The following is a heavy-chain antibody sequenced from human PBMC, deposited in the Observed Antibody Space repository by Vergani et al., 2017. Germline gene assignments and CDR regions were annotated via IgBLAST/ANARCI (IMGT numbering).Heavy chain of an antibody. CDR2: INHSGST. V-gene: IGHV4-34*01. J-gene: IGHJ4*02. D-gene: IGHD1-26*01. CDR3: ARVARGGWRGSYYRGYFDY. CDR1: GGSFSGYY. Sequence: QVQLQQWGAGLLKPSETLSLTCAVYGGSFSGYYWSWIRQPPGKGLEWIGEINHSGSTNYNPSLKSRVTISVDTSKNQFSLKLSSVTAADTAVYYCARVARGGWRGSYYRGYFDYWGQGTLVTVSS.